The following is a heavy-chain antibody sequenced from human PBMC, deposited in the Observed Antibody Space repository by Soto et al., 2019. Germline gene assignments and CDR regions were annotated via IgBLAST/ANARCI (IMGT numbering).Heavy chain of an antibody. Sequence: PGGSLRLSCEASGFTFGAFAMSWVRQAPGKGLEWVSAISGSAGSTYYADSVKGRFTISRDNSKNTLYLQMNSLRAEDTAVYYCAKDLWSGYGSDYWGQGTLVTVSS. CDR2: ISGSAGST. CDR3: AKDLWSGYGSDY. J-gene: IGHJ4*02. V-gene: IGHV3-23*01. CDR1: GFTFGAFA. D-gene: IGHD3-3*01.